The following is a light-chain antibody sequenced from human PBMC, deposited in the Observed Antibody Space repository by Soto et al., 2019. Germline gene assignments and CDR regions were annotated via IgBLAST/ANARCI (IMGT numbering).Light chain of an antibody. CDR2: DVS. J-gene: IGLJ1*01. Sequence: QAVLTQPPSVSGSPGQSVTISCTGPSSDVGGYNYVSWYQQHPGKAPKLMICDVSKRPSGVPDRFSGSKSGNTASLTISGLQAEDEADYYYQSYDNSPSTYVFGTGTKLTVL. CDR1: SSDVGGYNY. V-gene: IGLV2-11*01. CDR3: QSYDNSPSTYV.